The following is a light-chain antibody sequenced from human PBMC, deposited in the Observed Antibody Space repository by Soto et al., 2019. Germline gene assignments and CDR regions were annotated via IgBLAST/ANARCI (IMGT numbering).Light chain of an antibody. CDR1: QTINRK. V-gene: IGKV3-15*01. J-gene: IGKJ5*01. CDR3: QQYHKWPIT. Sequence: EIVMTQSPATLSVSPGEGSTLSCRASQTINRKLAWYRHRPGQAPRLLIYRASTRAAGLPDRFSGSGSGTEFTLTISSLQSEDFAVYYCQQYHKWPITFGQGTRLEIK. CDR2: RAS.